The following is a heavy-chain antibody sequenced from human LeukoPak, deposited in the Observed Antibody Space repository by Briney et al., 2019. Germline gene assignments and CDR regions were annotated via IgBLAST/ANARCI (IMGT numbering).Heavy chain of an antibody. CDR3: AAQPHDYDYVWGSYRWSDAFDI. Sequence: SVKVSCKASGFTFTSSAMQWVRQARGQRLEWIGWIVVGSGNTNYAQKFQERVTITRDMSTSTAYMEMRSLRSEDTAVYYCAAQPHDYDYVWGSYRWSDAFDIWGQGTMVTVSS. J-gene: IGHJ3*02. V-gene: IGHV1-58*02. CDR2: IVVGSGNT. D-gene: IGHD3-16*02. CDR1: GFTFTSSA.